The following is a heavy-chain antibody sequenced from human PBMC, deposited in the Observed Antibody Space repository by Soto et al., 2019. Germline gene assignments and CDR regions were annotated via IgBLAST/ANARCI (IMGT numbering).Heavy chain of an antibody. D-gene: IGHD7-27*01. Sequence: SETLSLTCTVSGGSVSSGSYYWSWIRQPPGKGLEWIGYIYYSGSTNYNPSLKSRVTISVDTSKNQFSLKLSSVTAADTAVYYCARVAVTWGYYYYYYGMDVWGQGATVTVSS. J-gene: IGHJ6*02. CDR3: ARVAVTWGYYYYYYGMDV. V-gene: IGHV4-61*01. CDR1: GGSVSSGSYY. CDR2: IYYSGST.